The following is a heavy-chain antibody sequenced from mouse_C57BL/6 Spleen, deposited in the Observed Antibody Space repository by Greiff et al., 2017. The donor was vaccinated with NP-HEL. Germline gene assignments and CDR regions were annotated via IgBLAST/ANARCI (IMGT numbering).Heavy chain of an antibody. CDR3: TRDRGGRRYAMDY. CDR2: ISSGGDYI. Sequence: EVKLMESGEGLVKPGGSLKLSRAASGFTFSSYAMSWVRQTPEKRLEWVAYISSGGDYIYYADTVKGRFTISRDNARNTLYLQMSSLKSEDTAMYYCTRDRGGRRYAMDYWGQGTSVTVSS. V-gene: IGHV5-9-1*02. J-gene: IGHJ4*01. D-gene: IGHD2-12*01. CDR1: GFTFSSYA.